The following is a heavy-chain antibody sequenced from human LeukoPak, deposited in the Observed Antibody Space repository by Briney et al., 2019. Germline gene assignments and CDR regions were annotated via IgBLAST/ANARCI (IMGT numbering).Heavy chain of an antibody. CDR3: LGSGYSVDY. CDR2: IYYSGST. CDR1: GGSISSYY. J-gene: IGHJ4*02. Sequence: SETLSLTCTVSGGSISSYYWSWIRQPPGKGLEWIGYIYYSGSTNYNPSLKSRVTISVDTSKNQFSLKLSSVTAADTAVYYCLGSGYSVDYWGQGTLVTVPS. V-gene: IGHV4-59*01. D-gene: IGHD3-3*01.